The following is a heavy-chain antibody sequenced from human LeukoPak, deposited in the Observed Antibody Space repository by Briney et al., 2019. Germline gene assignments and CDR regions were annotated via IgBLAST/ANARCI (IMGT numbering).Heavy chain of an antibody. CDR3: ARERESGSYDSSGPFSFDY. CDR1: GYTFTSYG. J-gene: IGHJ4*02. V-gene: IGHV1-18*01. D-gene: IGHD3-22*01. Sequence: ASVKVSCKASGYTFTSYGISWVRQAPGQGLEWMGWINAGNGYTKYSQKFQGRVTIARDTSATTTYMELSSLRSDDTAVYYCARERESGSYDSSGPFSFDYWGQGTLVTVSS. CDR2: INAGNGYT.